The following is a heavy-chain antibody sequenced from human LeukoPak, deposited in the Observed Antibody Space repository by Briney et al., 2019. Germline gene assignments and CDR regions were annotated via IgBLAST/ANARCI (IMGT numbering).Heavy chain of an antibody. CDR1: GGSISSYY. CDR2: IYNSGST. Sequence: KPSETLSLTCTVSGGSISSYYWTWIRQTPGKGLEWVGFIYNSGSTTYNPSLRGRVTISVDTSQNQFSLKLNSVTAADTAVYYCTRGTPTSDYYFYFMDVWGKGTTVTVSS. CDR3: TRGTPTSDYYFYFMDV. D-gene: IGHD1/OR15-1a*01. V-gene: IGHV4-59*01. J-gene: IGHJ6*03.